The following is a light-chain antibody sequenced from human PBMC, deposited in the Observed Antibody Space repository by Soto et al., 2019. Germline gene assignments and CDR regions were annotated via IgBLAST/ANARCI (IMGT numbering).Light chain of an antibody. V-gene: IGKV1-33*01. CDR2: DAF. J-gene: IGKJ4*01. CDR3: QQYDNLPVT. CDR1: HDIINS. Sequence: DIQMTQSTSSLSASVGDRVTITCQASHDIINSLNWFQQKPGEAPKLLIFDAFKLQTGVPSRFSGSGSGTDFTLTISSLQPEDIATYYCQQYDNLPVTFGGGTKVEIK.